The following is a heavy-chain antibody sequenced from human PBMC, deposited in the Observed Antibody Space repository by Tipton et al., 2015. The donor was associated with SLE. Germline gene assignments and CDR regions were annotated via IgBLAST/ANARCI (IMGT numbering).Heavy chain of an antibody. Sequence: TCYNPSLRSRVTISVDTSKNQFSLKLSSVTAADTALYYCARDVEDLCLLDYWGQGTLVTVSS. V-gene: IGHV4-30-2*04. CDR2: T. D-gene: IGHD2-15*01. CDR3: ARDVEDLCLLDY. J-gene: IGHJ4*02.